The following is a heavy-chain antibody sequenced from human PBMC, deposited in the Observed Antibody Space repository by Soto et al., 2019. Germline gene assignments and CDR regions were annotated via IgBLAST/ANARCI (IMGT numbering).Heavy chain of an antibody. D-gene: IGHD3-22*01. Sequence: PGGSLTLSCAASGFTFSSYAMSWLRQAPGRGLEWVSAISGSGGSTYYADSVKGRFTISRDNSKNTLYPQMNSLRAEDTAVYYCAKVGPTRITMIAVVIYFEYWGQGT. V-gene: IGHV3-23*01. CDR1: GFTFSSYA. CDR3: AKVGPTRITMIAVVIYFEY. CDR2: ISGSGGST. J-gene: IGHJ4*02.